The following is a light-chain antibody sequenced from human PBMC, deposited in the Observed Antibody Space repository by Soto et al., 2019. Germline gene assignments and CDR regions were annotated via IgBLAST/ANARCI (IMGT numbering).Light chain of an antibody. CDR3: QQYDSSPWT. CDR2: GAS. J-gene: IGKJ1*01. CDR1: QSVSSSF. V-gene: IGKV3-20*01. Sequence: EIVLTQSPGTLSLSPGERATLSCRVSQSVSSSFLAWYQQKPGQAPRLLIYGASSRATGIPDRFSGSGSGXXXTLTIXRXEPEYFAVYYCQQYDSSPWTFGQGTKVEIK.